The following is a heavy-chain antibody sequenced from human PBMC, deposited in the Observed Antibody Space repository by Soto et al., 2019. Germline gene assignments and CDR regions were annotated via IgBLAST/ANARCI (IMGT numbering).Heavy chain of an antibody. CDR1: GFKVSSFG. CDR3: AKGSTATGYPFDY. J-gene: IGHJ4*02. CDR2: ISYDGTDK. V-gene: IGHV3-30*18. Sequence: GSLRLSCAACGFKVSSFGRHWVRQAPDKGLEWVAAISYDGTDKYYADSVKGRFTISKDNSKNTLHLQINSLRAEDTALYYCAKGSTATGYPFDYWGQGTLVTVSS. D-gene: IGHD4-17*01.